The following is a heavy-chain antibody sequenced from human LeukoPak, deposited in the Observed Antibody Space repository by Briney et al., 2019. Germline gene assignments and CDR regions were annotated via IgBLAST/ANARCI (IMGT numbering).Heavy chain of an antibody. CDR3: AGGPYSYDSSGAFDI. D-gene: IGHD3-22*01. CDR1: GASITIGAESYH. J-gene: IGHJ3*02. V-gene: IGHV4-39*07. CDR2: IYYTGIS. Sequence: PSETLSLTCTVSGASITIGAESYHWGWIRQPPGKGLEWIGTIYYTGISYYNPSLESRVTSSLDTSKNQFSLTLNSVTAADTAVYFCAGGPYSYDSSGAFDIWGQGTMVTVSS.